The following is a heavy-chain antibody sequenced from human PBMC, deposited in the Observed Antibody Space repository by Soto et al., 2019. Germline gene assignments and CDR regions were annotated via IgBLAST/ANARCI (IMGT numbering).Heavy chain of an antibody. Sequence: EVQLVESGGGLVKPGGSLRLSCTASGFTFTNAWMNWVRQAPGKGLEWVGRIKSKSDGGTTDYAAPVKGRFIISRDDSNNTLYLQMNSLKPEDTAVYYGTTDYPMTMYWGQGTLVTVSS. CDR3: TTDYPMTMY. J-gene: IGHJ4*02. CDR2: IKSKSDGGTT. D-gene: IGHD3-10*01. CDR1: GFTFTNAW. V-gene: IGHV3-15*07.